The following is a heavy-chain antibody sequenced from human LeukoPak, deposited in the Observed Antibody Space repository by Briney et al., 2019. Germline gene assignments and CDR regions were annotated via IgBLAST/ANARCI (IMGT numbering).Heavy chain of an antibody. CDR2: ISAYNGNT. CDR1: GYTFTSYG. V-gene: IGHV1-18*01. CDR3: AKMEEYGNDAFDI. D-gene: IGHD2/OR15-2a*01. J-gene: IGHJ3*02. Sequence: ASVKVSCKASGYTFTSYGISWVRQAPGQGLEWMGWISAYNGNTNYAQKLQGRVTMTTDTSTSTGYMELRRLTSEDTAVCDCAKMEEYGNDAFDIWGQGTMVTVSS.